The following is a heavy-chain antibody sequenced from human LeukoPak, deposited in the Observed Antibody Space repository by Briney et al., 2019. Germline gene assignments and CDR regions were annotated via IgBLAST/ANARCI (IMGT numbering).Heavy chain of an antibody. V-gene: IGHV3-30*02. CDR3: AKDRHGDYASDY. Sequence: GGSLRLSCAASGFIFGSYGMYWVRQAPDKGLEWVAFTPYHGVSRYYAESVKGRFTISRDNSKNTLYLQMNSLKIEDTAVYHCAKDRHGDYASDYWGQGTLVIVSS. CDR2: TPYHGVSR. CDR1: GFIFGSYG. J-gene: IGHJ4*02. D-gene: IGHD4-17*01.